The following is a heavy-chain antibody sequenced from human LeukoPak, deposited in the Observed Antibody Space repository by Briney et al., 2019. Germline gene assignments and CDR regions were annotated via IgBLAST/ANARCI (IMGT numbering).Heavy chain of an antibody. CDR3: ARTPTYYYGSGIGPKGAFDI. J-gene: IGHJ3*02. V-gene: IGHV4-30-4*01. CDR2: IYYSGST. CDR1: GGSISSGDYY. Sequence: SETLSLTCTVSGGSISSGDYYWSWIRQPPGKGLEWIGYIYYSGSTYYNPSLKSRVTISVDTSKNQFSLKLSSVTAADTAVYYCARTPTYYYGSGIGPKGAFDIWGQGTMVTVSS. D-gene: IGHD3-10*01.